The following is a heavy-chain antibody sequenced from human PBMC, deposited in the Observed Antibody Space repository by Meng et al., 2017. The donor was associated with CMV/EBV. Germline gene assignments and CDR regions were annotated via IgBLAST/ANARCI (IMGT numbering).Heavy chain of an antibody. J-gene: IGHJ4*02. CDR1: YIFTNYW. V-gene: IGHV5-10-1*01. Sequence: YIFTNYWITWVRQMPGKGLEWMGRIDPSDSYSSYSPSFQGHVTISVDKSISTAYLQWSSLKASDTAMYYCARYYFLTGYYSESPDYWGQGTLVTVSS. D-gene: IGHD3-9*01. CDR2: IDPSDSYS. CDR3: ARYYFLTGYYSESPDY.